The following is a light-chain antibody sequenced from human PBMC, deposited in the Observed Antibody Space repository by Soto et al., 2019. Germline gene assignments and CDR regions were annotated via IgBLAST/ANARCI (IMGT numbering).Light chain of an antibody. J-gene: IGKJ2*01. CDR1: QSVSSN. CDR2: GAS. Sequence: EIVMTQSPATLSVSPGERATLSCRASQSVSSNLAWYQQKPGQAPRLLIYGASTRATGIPARFSGSGSGTEFTHTIISLQSEDFAVYYGHQYNNYTPPYTFGQGTKLEIK. V-gene: IGKV3-15*01. CDR3: HQYNNYTPPYT.